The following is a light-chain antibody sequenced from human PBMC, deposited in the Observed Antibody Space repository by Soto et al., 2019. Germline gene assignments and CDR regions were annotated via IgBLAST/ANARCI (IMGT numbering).Light chain of an antibody. CDR1: QRVKTN. V-gene: IGKV3-15*01. Sequence: EIVLTQSPGTLSLSPGERSTLSCRASQRVKTNLAWYQQKVGQAPRLLIYGASTRATGIPARFSGSGSGTEFTLTISRLQSEDFAVYYCQQYSDWPRTFGQGTKVDIK. CDR3: QQYSDWPRT. CDR2: GAS. J-gene: IGKJ1*01.